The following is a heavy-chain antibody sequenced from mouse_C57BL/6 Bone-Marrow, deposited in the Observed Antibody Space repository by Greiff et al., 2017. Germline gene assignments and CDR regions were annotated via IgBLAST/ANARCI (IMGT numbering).Heavy chain of an antibody. CDR2: IDPSDSYT. CDR1: GYTFTSYW. D-gene: IGHD1-1*02. J-gene: IGHJ3*01. Sequence: QVQLQQPGAELVMPGASVKLSCKASGYTFTSYWMHWVKQRPGQGLEWIGEIDPSDSYTNYNQKFKGKSTLTVDKSSRTAYMQLSILTSEDSAVYYCARSVYGPFAYWGQGTLVTVSA. CDR3: ARSVYGPFAY. V-gene: IGHV1-69*01.